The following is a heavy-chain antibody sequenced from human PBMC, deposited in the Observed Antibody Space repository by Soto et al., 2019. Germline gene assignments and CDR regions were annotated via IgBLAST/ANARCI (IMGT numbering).Heavy chain of an antibody. D-gene: IGHD6-13*01. CDR1: GCTFSSYA. V-gene: IGHV1-69*13. Sequence: SVKPSCKASGCTFSSYAISWVRQAPGQGLEWMGGIIPIFGTANYAQKFQGRVTITADESTNTAYMELSSLRSEDTAAYYCARRGSWGLGYYYGMDVWGQGTTVTVSS. J-gene: IGHJ6*02. CDR2: IIPIFGTA. CDR3: ARRGSWGLGYYYGMDV.